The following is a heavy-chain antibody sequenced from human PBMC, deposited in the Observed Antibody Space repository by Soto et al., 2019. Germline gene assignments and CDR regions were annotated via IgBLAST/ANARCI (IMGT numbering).Heavy chain of an antibody. J-gene: IGHJ4*03. D-gene: IGHD3-16*01. CDR2: IYWNGIE. Sequence: QITLKESGPPLVQPTQTLTLTCTFSGFSLSTSGEAVGWIRQPPGKALEWLALIYWNGIERYSPSLKSRLTITKDTSKTQVVLTMTNMDPVDTATYFCAHGDPLGFHCWGHGTLVTVSP. V-gene: IGHV2-5*01. CDR3: AHGDPLGFHC. CDR1: GFSLSTSGEA.